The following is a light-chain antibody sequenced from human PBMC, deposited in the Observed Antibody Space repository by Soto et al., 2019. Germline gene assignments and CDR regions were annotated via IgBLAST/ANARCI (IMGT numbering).Light chain of an antibody. Sequence: QSVLTQPASVSGSPGQSITISCSGSSSDIINYNYVSWYQQHLGQAPKLMIYDVSNRPSGISNRFSGSKSGNTASLTISGLQAEDEADYYCSSKTSTSTLLFGGGTKVTVL. J-gene: IGLJ2*01. V-gene: IGLV2-14*03. CDR1: SSDIINYNY. CDR3: SSKTSTSTLL. CDR2: DVS.